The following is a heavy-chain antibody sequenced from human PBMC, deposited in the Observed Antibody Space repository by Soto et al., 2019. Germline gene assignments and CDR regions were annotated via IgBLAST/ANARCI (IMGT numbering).Heavy chain of an antibody. Sequence: GGSLRLSCASSGFTFRNYAVHWVRQAPGKGLEWVAVISYDGTNKYYADSVKGRFTISRDNSKNALFLQMNSVRTEDTAVYYCARDPGSGAYSTYYFDYWGQGTLVTVSS. D-gene: IGHD2-15*01. V-gene: IGHV3-30-3*01. CDR3: ARDPGSGAYSTYYFDY. CDR2: ISYDGTNK. CDR1: GFTFRNYA. J-gene: IGHJ4*02.